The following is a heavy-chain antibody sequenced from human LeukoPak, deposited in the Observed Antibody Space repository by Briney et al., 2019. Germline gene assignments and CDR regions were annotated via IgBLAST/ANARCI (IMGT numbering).Heavy chain of an antibody. CDR1: GFTFSTYA. J-gene: IGHJ4*02. Sequence: GGSLRLSCAASGFTFSTYAMSWVRQAPGKGLEWVSTIGGGGGGTYYADSVKGRFTISRDTSKNTLFLQMNSLRAEDTAVYYCARNDFGSGWLGDNWGQGTLVTVSS. V-gene: IGHV3-23*01. CDR2: IGGGGGGT. D-gene: IGHD6-19*01. CDR3: ARNDFGSGWLGDN.